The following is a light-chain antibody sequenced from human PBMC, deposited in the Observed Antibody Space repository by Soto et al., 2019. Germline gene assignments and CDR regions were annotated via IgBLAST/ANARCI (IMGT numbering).Light chain of an antibody. Sequence: IVAPQSPATLSASPGQTASPSCRPSQFVSSRLAWYQRRPGQVPRLLIYDTSTRARSISARFSGSGSGTELTLTVSSLQSEDFAVYYCQEYIQWPPGMFGPGTKVDIK. CDR2: DTS. CDR1: QFVSSR. V-gene: IGKV3-15*01. J-gene: IGKJ1*01. CDR3: QEYIQWPPGM.